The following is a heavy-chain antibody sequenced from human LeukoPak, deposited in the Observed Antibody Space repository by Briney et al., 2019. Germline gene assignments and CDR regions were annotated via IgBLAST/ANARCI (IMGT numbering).Heavy chain of an antibody. CDR2: IYYGGTT. J-gene: IGHJ5*02. D-gene: IGHD3-10*01. V-gene: IGHV4-39*01. Sequence: SQSLSLTCTVSGGSISSSNYYWGWLRHPPGKGLEWIGTIYYGGTTYYNPSLKSRVTISVDTSKNQFSLKLSSVTAADTAVYFCAGVRGIISRNWFDPWGHGTLVTVSS. CDR3: AGVRGIISRNWFDP. CDR1: GGSISSSNYY.